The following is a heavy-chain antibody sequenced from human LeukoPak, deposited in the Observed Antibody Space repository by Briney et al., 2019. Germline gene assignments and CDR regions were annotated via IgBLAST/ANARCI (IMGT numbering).Heavy chain of an antibody. CDR3: AREPQSAYITMVRGVHFDY. V-gene: IGHV1-2*02. J-gene: IGHJ4*02. CDR1: GYTFTGYC. Sequence: GASVKVSCKASGYTFTGYCIHWVRQATGQGLEWMGWVNPNSGGTNYAQRFQGRVTMTRDTSISTAYMELSRLRSDDTAVYYCAREPQSAYITMVRGVHFDYWGQGTLVTVSS. D-gene: IGHD3-10*01. CDR2: VNPNSGGT.